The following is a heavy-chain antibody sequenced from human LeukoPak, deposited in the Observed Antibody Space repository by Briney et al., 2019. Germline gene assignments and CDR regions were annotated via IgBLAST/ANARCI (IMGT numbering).Heavy chain of an antibody. D-gene: IGHD6-19*01. Sequence: GGSLRLSCAASGFTVSSNYMNWVRQAPGKGLEWVSVIYSGGSTYYADSVKGRFTISRDNAKNSLYLQMNSLRAEDTAVYYCARGGSSGWDIDYWGQGTLVTVSS. CDR3: ARGGSSGWDIDY. CDR2: IYSGGST. V-gene: IGHV3-66*01. CDR1: GFTVSSNY. J-gene: IGHJ4*02.